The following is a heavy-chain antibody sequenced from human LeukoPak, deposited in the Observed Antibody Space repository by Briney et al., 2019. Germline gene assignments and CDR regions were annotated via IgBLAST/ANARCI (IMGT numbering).Heavy chain of an antibody. CDR3: ARALYYDFWSGSLGWFDP. CDR2: INHSGST. D-gene: IGHD3-3*01. CDR1: GGSFSGYY. V-gene: IGHV4-34*01. Sequence: SETLSLTCAVYGGSFSGYYWSWIRQPPGKGLEWIGEINHSGSTNYNPSLKSRVTMSVDTSKNQFSLKLSSVTAADTAVYYCARALYYDFWSGSLGWFDPWGQGTLVTVSS. J-gene: IGHJ5*02.